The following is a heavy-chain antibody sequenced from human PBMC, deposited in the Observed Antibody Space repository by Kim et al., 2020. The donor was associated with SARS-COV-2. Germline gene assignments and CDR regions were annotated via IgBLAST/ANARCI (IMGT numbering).Heavy chain of an antibody. J-gene: IGHJ4*02. CDR3: AKVRLGAVVARFILAAFDY. Sequence: GRLTISRDNSKNTLYLQMNSLGGEDTAVYYCAKVRLGAVVARFILAAFDYWGQGSLVSVSS. V-gene: IGHV3-30*02. D-gene: IGHD2-21*01.